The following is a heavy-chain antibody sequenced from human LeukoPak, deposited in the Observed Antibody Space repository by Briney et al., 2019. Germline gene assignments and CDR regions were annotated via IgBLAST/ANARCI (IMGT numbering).Heavy chain of an antibody. J-gene: IGHJ3*02. Sequence: GGSLRLSCAASGFTFSDYYMSWIRQAPGKGLEWISYISFSGSTIYYADSVKGRFTISRDNAKNSLYLQMNSLRAEDTAVFYCARARGFSSGWAVDAFDIWGQGTVVTVSS. CDR3: ARARGFSSGWAVDAFDI. CDR1: GFTFSDYY. D-gene: IGHD6-19*01. V-gene: IGHV3-11*04. CDR2: ISFSGSTI.